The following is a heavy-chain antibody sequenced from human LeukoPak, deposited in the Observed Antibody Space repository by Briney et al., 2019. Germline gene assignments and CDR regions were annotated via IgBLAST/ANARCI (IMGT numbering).Heavy chain of an antibody. J-gene: IGHJ4*02. Sequence: GGSLRLSCTASANSWMRWVRQAPGKGLVWVSHINSDGSWTSYADSVKGRFTISKDNAKNTVYLQMNSLRAEDTAVYYCVSFYETYWGRGTLVTVSS. V-gene: IGHV3-74*01. CDR1: ANSW. D-gene: IGHD2/OR15-2a*01. CDR2: INSDGSWT. CDR3: VSFYETY.